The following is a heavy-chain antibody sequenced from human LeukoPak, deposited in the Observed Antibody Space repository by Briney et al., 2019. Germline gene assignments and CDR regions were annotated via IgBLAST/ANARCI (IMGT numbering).Heavy chain of an antibody. J-gene: IGHJ6*03. CDR2: ISSSSYI. D-gene: IGHD5/OR15-5a*01. Sequence: GGSLRLSCAASGFTFSSYWMSWVRQAPGKGLEWVSSISSSSYIYYADSVKGRFTISRDNAKNSLYLQMNSLRAEDTAVYYCASAALRVHYYYYYMDVWGKGTTVTVSS. CDR3: ASAALRVHYYYYYMDV. CDR1: GFTFSSYW. V-gene: IGHV3-21*01.